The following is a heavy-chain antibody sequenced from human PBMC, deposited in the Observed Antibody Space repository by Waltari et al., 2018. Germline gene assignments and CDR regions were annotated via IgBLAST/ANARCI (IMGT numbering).Heavy chain of an antibody. V-gene: IGHV4-59*01. CDR2: IYYSGST. J-gene: IGHJ3*02. Sequence: QVQLQESGPGLVKPSETLSLPCTVPGGSISSYYWSWIRQPPGKGLEWIGYIYYSGSTNYNPSLKSRVTISVDTSKNQFSLKLSSVTAADTAVYYCARESSGELELHHDAFDIWGQGTMVTVSS. CDR3: ARESSGELELHHDAFDI. CDR1: GGSISSYY. D-gene: IGHD1-7*01.